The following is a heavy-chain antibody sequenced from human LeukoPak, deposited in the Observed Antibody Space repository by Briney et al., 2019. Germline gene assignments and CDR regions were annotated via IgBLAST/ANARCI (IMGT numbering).Heavy chain of an antibody. V-gene: IGHV3-23*01. J-gene: IGHJ4*02. CDR2: ISGSGGNT. CDR3: AKPAKTDYADY. CDR1: GFTFSNYA. Sequence: GGSLRLSCAASGFTFSNYAMNWVRQAPGKGLEWVSAISGSGGNTYYADSVKGRFTISRDNSKNTLYLQMTSLRAEDTALYYCAKPAKTDYADYWGQGTLVTVSS. D-gene: IGHD1-14*01.